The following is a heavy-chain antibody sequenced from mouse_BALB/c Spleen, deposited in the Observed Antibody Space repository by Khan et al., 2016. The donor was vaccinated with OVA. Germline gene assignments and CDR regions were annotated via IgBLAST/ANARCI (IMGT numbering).Heavy chain of an antibody. CDR1: GYSITSDYA. CDR3: ARIYGGDFDY. Sequence: EVQLQESGPGLVKPSQSLSLTCTVTGYSITSDYAWNWIRQFPGNKLEWMGYISYSGNTKYNPSPKSRISISRATSKNQFFLQLNSVTTEDTATYYCARIYGGDFDYWGQGTTLTVSS. J-gene: IGHJ2*01. V-gene: IGHV3-2*02. D-gene: IGHD1-1*01. CDR2: ISYSGNT.